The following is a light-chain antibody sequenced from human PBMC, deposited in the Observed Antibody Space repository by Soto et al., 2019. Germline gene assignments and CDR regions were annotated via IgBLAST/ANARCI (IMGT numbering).Light chain of an antibody. CDR2: GAS. CDR1: QGIGDT. CDR3: QQYGSSPLT. J-gene: IGKJ4*01. V-gene: IGKV3-20*01. Sequence: EVVRTQSPATLSVSPGEGATLSCRASQGIGDTLAWYQQKPGQAPRLLIDGASSRATGIPDRFSGSGSGTDFTLTISRLEPEDFAVYYCQQYGSSPLTFGGGTKVDIK.